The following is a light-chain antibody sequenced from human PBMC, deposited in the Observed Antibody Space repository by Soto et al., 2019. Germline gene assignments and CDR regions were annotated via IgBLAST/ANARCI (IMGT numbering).Light chain of an antibody. V-gene: IGKV4-1*01. Sequence: DIVMTQSPDSLAVSLGERATINCKSSQSVLYSSNNKNYLAWYQQKPGQPPKLLIYWASTRESGVPDRFSGSGSVTDFTLTISSLQAEDVAVYYCQQYYSTPWLFGPGTKVDIK. CDR3: QQYYSTPWL. J-gene: IGKJ3*01. CDR1: QSVLYSSNNKNY. CDR2: WAS.